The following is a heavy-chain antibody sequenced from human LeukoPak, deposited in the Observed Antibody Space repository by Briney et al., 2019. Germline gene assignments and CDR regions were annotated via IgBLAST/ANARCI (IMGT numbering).Heavy chain of an antibody. CDR1: GDSISSSSYY. CDR2: INHSGST. D-gene: IGHD6-13*01. J-gene: IGHJ4*02. CDR3: AGGIAAAGTKDDY. V-gene: IGHV4-39*07. Sequence: PSETLSLTCSVSGDSISSSSYYWGWIRQPPGKGLEWIGEINHSGSTNYNPSLKSRVTISVDTSKNQFSLKLSSVTAADTAVYYCAGGIAAAGTKDDYWGQGTLVTVSS.